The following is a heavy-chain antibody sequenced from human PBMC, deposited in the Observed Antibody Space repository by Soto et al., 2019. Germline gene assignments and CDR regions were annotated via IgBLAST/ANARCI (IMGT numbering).Heavy chain of an antibody. CDR3: ARGGQGASMARGIKEYNCMHL. D-gene: IGHD3-10*01. V-gene: IGHV3-74*01. CDR1: GFTFSSYW. Sequence: PGGSLRLSCAASGFTFSSYWMHWVRQAPGKGLVWVSRINSYGSSTNYVDSVKGRFTISRDNAKNTFFLQMNSLRAEDTAVYYCARGGQGASMARGIKEYNCMHLWGQGTTVTVSS. J-gene: IGHJ6*02. CDR2: INSYGSST.